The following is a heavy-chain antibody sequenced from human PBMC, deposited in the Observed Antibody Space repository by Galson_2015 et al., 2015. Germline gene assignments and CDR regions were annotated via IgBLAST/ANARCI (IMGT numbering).Heavy chain of an antibody. CDR1: GFTFSSYG. CDR3: ARDASFCSSTVCYDRGGLDY. J-gene: IGHJ4*02. V-gene: IGHV3-30*03. Sequence: SLRLSCAASGFTFSSYGMHWVRQAPGKGLEWVAVISYDGSNKYYADSVKGRFTISRDNSKNTLYLQMNSLRAEDTAVYYCARDASFCSSTVCYDRGGLDYWGQGALVTVSS. D-gene: IGHD2-2*01. CDR2: ISYDGSNK.